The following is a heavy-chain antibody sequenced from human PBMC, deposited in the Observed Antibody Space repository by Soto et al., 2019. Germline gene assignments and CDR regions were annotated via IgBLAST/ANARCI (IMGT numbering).Heavy chain of an antibody. CDR3: ARGHYGMDV. CDR2: INQEGSER. Sequence: GGSLRLSCAASGFTFSNSWMTWVRQAAGKRLEWVANINQEGSERNYVDSVKGRFTISRDNAKISLYLQMDNLRGEDTAIYYCARGHYGMDVWGQGTTVTVSS. J-gene: IGHJ6*02. V-gene: IGHV3-7*05. CDR1: GFTFSNSW.